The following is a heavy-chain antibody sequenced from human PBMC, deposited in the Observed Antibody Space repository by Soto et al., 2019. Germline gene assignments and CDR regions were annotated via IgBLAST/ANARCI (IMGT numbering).Heavy chain of an antibody. Sequence: VRLVQSGGGLVQPGGSLRLSCAASLFIVSDNYMSWVRQAPGKGLEWVSLIYSGGGTDYAESVKGRFTISRDNSKNTLYLQMNSLNAEDTGIYYCATRMTTAPYWGQGTVVTVSS. CDR3: ATRMTTAPY. CDR2: IYSGGGT. CDR1: LFIVSDNY. J-gene: IGHJ4*02. D-gene: IGHD4-17*01. V-gene: IGHV3-66*01.